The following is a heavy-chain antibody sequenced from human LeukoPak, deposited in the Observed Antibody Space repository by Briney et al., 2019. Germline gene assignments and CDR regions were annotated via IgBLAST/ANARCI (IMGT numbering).Heavy chain of an antibody. Sequence: PSETLSLTCTVAGGSISSYYWSWIRQPPGKGLEWIGYIYYSGSTNYNPSLKSRVTISVDTSKTQFSLKLSSVTAADTAVYYCARDGYSYGRYYFDYWGQGTLVTVSS. CDR1: GGSISSYY. V-gene: IGHV4-59*01. CDR2: IYYSGST. J-gene: IGHJ4*02. D-gene: IGHD5-18*01. CDR3: ARDGYSYGRYYFDY.